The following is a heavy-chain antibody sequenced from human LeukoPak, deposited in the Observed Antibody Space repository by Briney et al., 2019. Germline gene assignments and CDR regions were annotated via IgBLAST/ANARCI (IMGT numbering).Heavy chain of an antibody. CDR1: GYTFTSYY. D-gene: IGHD3-9*01. CDR2: INPSGGST. CDR3: ARDRRSGRYFDWLPRAPDY. J-gene: IGHJ4*02. V-gene: IGHV1-46*01. Sequence: GASVKVSCKASGYTFTSYYMHWVRHAPGQGLEWMGIINPSGGSTSYAQKFQGRVTMTRDTSTSTVYMELSSLRSEDTAVYYCARDRRSGRYFDWLPRAPDYWGQGTLVTVSS.